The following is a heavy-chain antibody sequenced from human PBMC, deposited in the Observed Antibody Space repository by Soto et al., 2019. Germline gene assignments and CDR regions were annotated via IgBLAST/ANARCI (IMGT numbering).Heavy chain of an antibody. V-gene: IGHV3-48*03. Sequence: EVQLVESGGGLAQPGGSVRLSCAASGFTFSSYEMNWVRQAPGKTLEWVSYISSAGDSSYYADSVKSRFTISRDNAKNSLFLQMNSLRVDDTAVYYCASVYCSTTTGHFQAFDSWGQGTLVTVAS. CDR3: ASVYCSTTTGHFQAFDS. CDR2: ISSAGDSS. CDR1: GFTFSSYE. J-gene: IGHJ4*02. D-gene: IGHD2-2*01.